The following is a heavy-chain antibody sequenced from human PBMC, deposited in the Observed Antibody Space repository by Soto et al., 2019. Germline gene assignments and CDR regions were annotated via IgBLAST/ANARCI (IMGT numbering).Heavy chain of an antibody. CDR3: AKDRAVATVSYFDY. J-gene: IGHJ4*02. D-gene: IGHD4-17*01. V-gene: IGHV3-23*01. Sequence: EVQLLESGGGLVQPGGSLRLSCAASGFTFSSYAMSWVRQAPGKGLEWVSASRGSGGSKYYADSVKGRFTISRDNSKNTLYLQMSSLRAEDTAVYYCAKDRAVATVSYFDYWGQGTLVPVSS. CDR1: GFTFSSYA. CDR2: SRGSGGSK.